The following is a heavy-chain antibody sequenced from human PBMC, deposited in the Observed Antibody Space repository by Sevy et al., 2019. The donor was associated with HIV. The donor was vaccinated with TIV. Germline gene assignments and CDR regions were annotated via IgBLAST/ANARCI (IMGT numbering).Heavy chain of an antibody. V-gene: IGHV5-51*01. CDR3: ARPTGTTSGYYGLDV. J-gene: IGHJ6*02. CDR1: GYTSTSYW. Sequence: GESLKISCKGSGYTSTSYWIVWVRQMPGKGLEWMGIIFTGDSDTRYSPSFQGQVTISADKSISTAYLQWSSLKVSDTAMYYCARPTGTTSGYYGLDVWGQGTTVTVSS. CDR2: IFTGDSDT. D-gene: IGHD1-1*01.